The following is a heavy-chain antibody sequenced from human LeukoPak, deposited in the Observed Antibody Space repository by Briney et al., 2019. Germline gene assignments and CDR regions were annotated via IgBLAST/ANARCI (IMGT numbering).Heavy chain of an antibody. D-gene: IGHD6-19*01. CDR3: ATAPYSHGWHSWFDP. V-gene: IGHV1-2*02. J-gene: IGHJ5*02. CDR2: INPNSGGT. Sequence: ASVKVSCKASGYTFTGYYIHWVRQAPGQGLEGMGWINPNSGGTNYAQKFQGRVTMTRDTSISTAYVELSSLRSEDTALYYCATAPYSHGWHSWFDPWGQGTLVTVSS. CDR1: GYTFTGYY.